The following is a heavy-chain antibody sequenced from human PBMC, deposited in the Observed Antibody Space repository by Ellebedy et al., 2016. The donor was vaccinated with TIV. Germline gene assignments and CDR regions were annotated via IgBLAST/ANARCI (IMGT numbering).Heavy chain of an antibody. CDR3: AREAGNYAHFDY. D-gene: IGHD1-7*01. CDR1: GDTFGSYA. CDR2: IIPIFGTA. Sequence: SVKVSCXASGDTFGSYALGWVRQAPGQGLEWMGGIIPIFGTANYAQKFQGRVTITADESTSTAYMELSSLRSEDTAVYYCAREAGNYAHFDYWGQGTLVIVSS. V-gene: IGHV1-69*13. J-gene: IGHJ4*02.